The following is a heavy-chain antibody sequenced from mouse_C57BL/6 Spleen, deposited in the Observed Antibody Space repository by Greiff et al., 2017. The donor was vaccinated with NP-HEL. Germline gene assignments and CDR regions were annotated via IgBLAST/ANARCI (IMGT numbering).Heavy chain of an antibody. D-gene: IGHD1-1*02. CDR3: ARDAHYGAMDY. Sequence: DVMLVESGGGLVQSGRSLRLSCATSGFTFSDFYMEWVRQAPGKGLEWIAASRNKANDYTTEYSASVKGRFIVSRDTSQSILYLQMNALRAEDTAIYYCARDAHYGAMDYWGQGTSVTVSS. CDR2: SRNKANDYTT. CDR1: GFTFSDFY. V-gene: IGHV7-1*01. J-gene: IGHJ4*01.